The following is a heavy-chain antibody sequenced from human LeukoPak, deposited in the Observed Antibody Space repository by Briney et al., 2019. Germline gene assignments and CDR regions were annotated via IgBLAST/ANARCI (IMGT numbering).Heavy chain of an antibody. J-gene: IGHJ4*02. V-gene: IGHV1-2*02. CDR3: ARVLSKREFTFDY. Sequence: ASVKVSCKASGYTFTGYYMHWVRQAPGQGLEWMGWINPNSGGTNYAQKFQGRVTMTRDTSISTAYMELSRLRSDDTAVYYCARVLSKREFTFDYWGQGTLVTVFS. CDR1: GYTFTGYY. CDR2: INPNSGGT. D-gene: IGHD2/OR15-2a*01.